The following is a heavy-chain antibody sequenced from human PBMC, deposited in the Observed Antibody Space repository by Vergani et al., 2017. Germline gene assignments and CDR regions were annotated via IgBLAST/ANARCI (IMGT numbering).Heavy chain of an antibody. Sequence: QVQLQQWGAGLLKPSETLSLTCAVYGGSFSGYYWSWIRQPPGKGLEWIGEINHSGSTNYNPSLKSRVTISVDTSKNQFSLKLSSVTAADTAVYYCARKVFYVSSVYFDYWGQGTLVTVSS. V-gene: IGHV4-34*01. CDR2: INHSGST. J-gene: IGHJ4*02. CDR1: GGSFSGYY. CDR3: ARKVFYVSSVYFDY. D-gene: IGHD3-22*01.